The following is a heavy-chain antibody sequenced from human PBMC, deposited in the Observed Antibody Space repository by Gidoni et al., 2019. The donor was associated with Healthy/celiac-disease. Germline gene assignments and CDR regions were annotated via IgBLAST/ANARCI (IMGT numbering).Heavy chain of an antibody. CDR1: GGTFSSYA. J-gene: IGHJ6*03. V-gene: IGHV1-69*06. D-gene: IGHD2-2*01. CDR3: ASCPDQGYQLLSNYYYMDV. Sequence: QVQLVQSGAEVKKPGSSVKVSCKVSGGTFSSYAISWVRQAPGQGLEWMGGIIPIFGTANYAQKFQGRVTITADKSTSTAYMELSSLRSEDTAVYYCASCPDQGYQLLSNYYYMDVWGKGTTVTVSS. CDR2: IIPIFGTA.